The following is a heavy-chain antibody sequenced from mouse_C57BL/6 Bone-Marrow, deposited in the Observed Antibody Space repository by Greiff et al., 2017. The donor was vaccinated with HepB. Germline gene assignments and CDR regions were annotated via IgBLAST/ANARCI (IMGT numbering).Heavy chain of an antibody. D-gene: IGHD2-5*01. V-gene: IGHV1-81*01. Sequence: VKLQQSGAELARPGASVKLSCKASGYTFTSYGISWVKQRTGQGLEWIGEIYPRSGNTYYNEKFKGKATLTADKSSSTAYMELRSLTSEDSAVYFCARKAYYSNYEAMDYWGQGTSVTISS. CDR1: GYTFTSYG. CDR3: ARKAYYSNYEAMDY. J-gene: IGHJ4*01. CDR2: IYPRSGNT.